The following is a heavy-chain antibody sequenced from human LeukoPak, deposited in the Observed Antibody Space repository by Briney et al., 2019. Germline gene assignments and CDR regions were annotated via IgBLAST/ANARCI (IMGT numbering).Heavy chain of an antibody. CDR2: INPSGGST. CDR1: GYTFTGYY. D-gene: IGHD3-10*01. J-gene: IGHJ4*02. CDR3: TRNADSGPDY. Sequence: GASVKVSCKASGYTFTGYYMHWVRQAPGQGLEWMGFINPSGGSTSYAQKFQGRVTMTRDTSTSTVYMELSSLRSEDTAMYYCTRNADSGPDYWGQGTLVTVSS. V-gene: IGHV1-46*03.